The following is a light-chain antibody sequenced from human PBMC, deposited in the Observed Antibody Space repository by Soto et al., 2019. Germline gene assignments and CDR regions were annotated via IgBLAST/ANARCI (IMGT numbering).Light chain of an antibody. CDR2: EVN. Sequence: QSVLTQPPSASGSPGQSVAISCTGTSSDVVGYNYVSWYQQHPGKAPKLMIYEVNKRPSGVPDRFSGSKSGNTASLTVSGLQAEDEADYYCSSYAGSSNVFATGTKLTVL. V-gene: IGLV2-8*01. CDR1: SSDVVGYNY. CDR3: SSYAGSSNV. J-gene: IGLJ1*01.